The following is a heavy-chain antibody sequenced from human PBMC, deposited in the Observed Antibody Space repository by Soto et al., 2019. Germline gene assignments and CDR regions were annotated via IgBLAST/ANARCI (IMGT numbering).Heavy chain of an antibody. CDR3: ARDTGYDHDAFDI. J-gene: IGHJ3*02. CDR2: INPTGTMT. V-gene: IGHV1-46*01. CDR1: GYTFITSYY. Sequence: QVQLGQSGAEGKKPGASVKLSYKASGYTFITSYYTHWVRQAPGQGLEWMGIINPTGTMTKYSERFQGRLTMTRDTSTSTDYMELSTLTSEDTAVYFCARDTGYDHDAFDIWGQGTMVTVSS. D-gene: IGHD5-12*01.